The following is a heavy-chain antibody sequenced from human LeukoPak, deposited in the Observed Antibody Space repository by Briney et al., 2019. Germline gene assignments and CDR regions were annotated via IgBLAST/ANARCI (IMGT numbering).Heavy chain of an antibody. CDR2: INGSGGST. V-gene: IGHV3-23*01. J-gene: IGHJ4*02. D-gene: IGHD3-22*01. CDR1: GFTFSTYA. CDR3: AKGSGSSGYRYYFDY. Sequence: GGSLRLSCAASGFTFSTYAMGWVRQAPGKGLKWVSTINGSGGSTYHEDSVKGRFTISRDNSKNTLYQQMNSLRGEDTAIYYCAKGSGSSGYRYYFDYWGQGILVTVSS.